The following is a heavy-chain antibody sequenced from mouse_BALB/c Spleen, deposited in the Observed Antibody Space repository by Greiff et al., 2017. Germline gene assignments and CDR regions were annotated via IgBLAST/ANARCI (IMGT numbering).Heavy chain of an antibody. Sequence: EVKLMESGGGLVKPGGSLKLSCAASGFTFSSYAMSWVRQTPEKRLEWVASISSGGSTYYPDSVKGRFTISRDNARNILYLQMSSLRSEDTAMYYCARGIGSGYLFAYWGQGTLVTVSA. V-gene: IGHV5-6-5*01. CDR3: ARGIGSGYLFAY. CDR1: GFTFSSYA. D-gene: IGHD3-1*01. J-gene: IGHJ3*01. CDR2: ISSGGST.